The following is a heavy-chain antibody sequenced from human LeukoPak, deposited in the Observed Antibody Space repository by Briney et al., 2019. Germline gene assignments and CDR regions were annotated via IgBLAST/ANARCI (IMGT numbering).Heavy chain of an antibody. CDR1: GGSISSYY. V-gene: IGHV4-59*01. CDR3: ARVPSSGWYRDAFDI. CDR2: IYYSGST. Sequence: PSETLSLTCTVSGGSISSYYWSWVRQPPGKGLEWIGYIYYSGSTNYNPSLKSRVTISADTSKNQFSLKLSSVTAADTAVYYCARVPSSGWYRDAFDIWGQGTMVTVSS. D-gene: IGHD6-19*01. J-gene: IGHJ3*02.